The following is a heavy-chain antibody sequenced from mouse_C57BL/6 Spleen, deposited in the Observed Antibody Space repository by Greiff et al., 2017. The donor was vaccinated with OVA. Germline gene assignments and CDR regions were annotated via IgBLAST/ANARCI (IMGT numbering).Heavy chain of an antibody. V-gene: IGHV1-80*01. CDR1: GYAFSSYW. J-gene: IGHJ1*03. CDR3: AISDRTGTPLYFDV. D-gene: IGHD4-1*01. CDR2: IYPGDGDT. Sequence: QVQLQQSGAELVKPGASVKISCKASGYAFSSYWMNWVKQRPGKGLEWIGQIYPGDGDTNYNGKFKGKATLTADKSSSTAYMQLSSLTSEDSAVYFCAISDRTGTPLYFDVWGTGTTVTVSS.